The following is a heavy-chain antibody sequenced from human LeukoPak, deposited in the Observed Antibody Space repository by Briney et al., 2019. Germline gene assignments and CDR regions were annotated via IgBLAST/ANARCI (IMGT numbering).Heavy chain of an antibody. V-gene: IGHV3-23*01. CDR2: ISGSGGST. CDR3: AKYRKERGYSYPFDY. CDR1: GFTFSSYA. Sequence: GGSLRLSCAASGFTFSSYAISWVRQAPGKRLEWVSAISGSGGSTYYADSVKGRFTISRDNSKNTLYLQMNSLRAEDTAVYYCAKYRKERGYSYPFDYWGQGTLVTVSS. D-gene: IGHD5-18*01. J-gene: IGHJ4*02.